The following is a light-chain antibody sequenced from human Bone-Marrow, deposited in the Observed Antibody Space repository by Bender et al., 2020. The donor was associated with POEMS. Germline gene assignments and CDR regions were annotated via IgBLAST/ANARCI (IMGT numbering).Light chain of an antibody. CDR1: YNDIGGYNY. V-gene: IGLV2-14*03. Sequence: QSALTQVASVSGSPGQSITISCTGTYNDIGGYNYVSWYQQHPGKAPKLMIYDVTKRPSGVPDRFSGSKSGNTASLTVSGLQTEDEADYYCCSYAGNVLFGGGTKLTVL. CDR2: DVT. J-gene: IGLJ3*02. CDR3: CSYAGNVL.